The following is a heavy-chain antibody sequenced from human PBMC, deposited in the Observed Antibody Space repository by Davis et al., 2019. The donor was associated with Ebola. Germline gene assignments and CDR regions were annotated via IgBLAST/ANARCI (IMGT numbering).Heavy chain of an antibody. J-gene: IGHJ4*02. CDR3: AKAGHCGNYCSFDS. V-gene: IGHV3-23*01. CDR1: GFPFSNYA. CDR2: ISGSGGNT. Sequence: GESLKISCVASGFPFSNYAMNWVRQAPGKGLEWVSGISGSGGNTYHADSVKGRFTISRDNSKNTLYLQMNSLRAEDTAVYYCAKAGHCGNYCSFDSWGQGTLVTVSS. D-gene: IGHD1-26*01.